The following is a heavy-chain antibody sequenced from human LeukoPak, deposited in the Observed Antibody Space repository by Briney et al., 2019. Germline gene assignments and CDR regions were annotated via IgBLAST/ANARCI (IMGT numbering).Heavy chain of an antibody. D-gene: IGHD3-9*01. CDR2: IYSGGST. Sequence: QPWGSLRLSCAASGFTVSSNYMSWVRQAPGKGLEWVSVIYSGGSTYYADSVKGRFTISRDNSKNTLYLQMNSLRAEDTAVYYCARGILPNWFDPWGQGTLVTVSS. V-gene: IGHV3-53*01. CDR3: ARGILPNWFDP. J-gene: IGHJ5*02. CDR1: GFTVSSNY.